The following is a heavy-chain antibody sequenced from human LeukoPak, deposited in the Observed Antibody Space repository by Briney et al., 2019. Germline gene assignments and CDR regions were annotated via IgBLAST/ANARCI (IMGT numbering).Heavy chain of an antibody. CDR1: GYTFTSYG. D-gene: IGHD3-22*01. J-gene: IGHJ4*02. CDR2: ISAYNGNT. V-gene: IGHV1-18*01. Sequence: ASVKVSCKASGYTFTSYGISWVRQAPGQGLEWMGWISAYNGNTNYAQKLQGRVTMTTDTSTSTAYMELRSLRSDDTAVYYCARVPAVQEYYYDSSGYYLFDYWGQGTLVTVSS. CDR3: ARVPAVQEYYYDSSGYYLFDY.